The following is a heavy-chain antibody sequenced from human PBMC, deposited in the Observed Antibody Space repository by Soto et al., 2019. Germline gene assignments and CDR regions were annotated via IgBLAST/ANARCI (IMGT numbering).Heavy chain of an antibody. CDR2: INHSGST. CDR1: GGSFSGYY. J-gene: IGHJ5*02. V-gene: IGHV4-34*01. D-gene: IGHD2-2*01. CDR3: ARGPFNGKYCSSTSCPKGWFDP. Sequence: QVQLQQWGAGLLKPSETLSLTCAVYGGSFSGYYWSWIRQPPGKGLEWIGEINHSGSTNYNPSLKRRVTISVDTSKNQFSLKLSSVTAADTAVYYCARGPFNGKYCSSTSCPKGWFDPWGQGTLVTVSS.